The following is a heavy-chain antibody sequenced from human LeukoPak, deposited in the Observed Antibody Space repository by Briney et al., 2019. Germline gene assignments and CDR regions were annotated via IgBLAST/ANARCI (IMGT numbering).Heavy chain of an antibody. CDR1: GFTFNTYS. CDR3: AKEMSAAIDS. J-gene: IGHJ4*02. Sequence: GGSLRLSCAASGFTFNTYSMTWVRQAPGKGLEWVSSTSGDSNYKYYVDSVRGRFTISRDNAKNSPYLQMNSLGAEDTAVYYCAKEMSAAIDSWGQGTLVTVSS. CDR2: TSGDSNYK. D-gene: IGHD6-13*01. V-gene: IGHV3-21*06.